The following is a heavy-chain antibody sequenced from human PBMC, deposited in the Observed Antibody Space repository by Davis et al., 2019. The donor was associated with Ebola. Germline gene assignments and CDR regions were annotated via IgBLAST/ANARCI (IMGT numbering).Heavy chain of an antibody. V-gene: IGHV3-21*01. CDR1: GFTFSSYS. CDR2: ISGSGFYI. J-gene: IGHJ4*02. CDR3: ARSGRLDY. Sequence: GGSLRLSCAASGFTFSSYSMNWVRQAPGKGLEWVSSISGSGFYIYYADSVKGRFTISRDNAKNSLYLQMNSLRAEDTAVYYCARSGRLDYWGQGTLVTVSS. D-gene: IGHD2-15*01.